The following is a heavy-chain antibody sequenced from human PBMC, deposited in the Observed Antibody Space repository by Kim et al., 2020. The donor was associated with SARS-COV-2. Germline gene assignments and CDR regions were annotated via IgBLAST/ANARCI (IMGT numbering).Heavy chain of an antibody. Sequence: GGSLRLSCAASGFTFSSYGMHWVRQAPGKGLEWVAVIWYDGSNKYYADSVKGRFTISRDNSKNTLYLQMNSLRAEDTAVYYCARDGTGLVGALGSSAFDIWGQGTMVTVSS. J-gene: IGHJ3*02. CDR3: ARDGTGLVGALGSSAFDI. D-gene: IGHD1-26*01. CDR2: IWYDGSNK. CDR1: GFTFSSYG. V-gene: IGHV3-33*01.